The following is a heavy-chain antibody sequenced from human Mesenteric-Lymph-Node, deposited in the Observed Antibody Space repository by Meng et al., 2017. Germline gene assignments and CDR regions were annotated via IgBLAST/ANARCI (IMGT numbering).Heavy chain of an antibody. CDR1: GFTFSDYY. CDR2: INPNSGNT. CDR3: ARGDSSSST. J-gene: IGHJ5*02. Sequence: QVQLVQAGAEVKKPGASVTVSCKASGFTFSDYYIHWVRQTPGQGLEWMGRINPNSGNTGYAQKFQGRVTMTRNTFISTAYMELSSLRSEDTAVYYCARGDSSSSTWGQGTLVTVSS. D-gene: IGHD6-6*01. V-gene: IGHV1-8*02.